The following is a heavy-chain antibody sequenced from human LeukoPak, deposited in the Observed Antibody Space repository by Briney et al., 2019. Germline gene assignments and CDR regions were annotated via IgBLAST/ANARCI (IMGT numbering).Heavy chain of an antibody. Sequence: PGGSLRLSCAASGFTFSSYAMHWVRQAPGKGLEWVSGINNSGGGTYYADSVKGRFTISRDNSKNTLFLQINSLRAEDSAVFYCARYSAHPNAFDIWGQGTMVTVSS. CDR1: GFTFSSYA. V-gene: IGHV3-23*01. CDR3: ARYSAHPNAFDI. J-gene: IGHJ3*02. D-gene: IGHD1-26*01. CDR2: INNSGGGT.